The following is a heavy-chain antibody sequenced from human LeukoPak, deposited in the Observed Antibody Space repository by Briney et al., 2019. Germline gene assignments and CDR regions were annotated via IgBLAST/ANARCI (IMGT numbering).Heavy chain of an antibody. D-gene: IGHD2-15*01. J-gene: IGHJ4*02. CDR2: IDPSDSYT. Sequence: GESLKISCKGSGSSFTSYWISWVRQMPGKGLEWMGRIDPSDSYTNYNPSFQGHVTISADKSISTAYLQWSSLKASDTAMYYCARHRYCSGGSCYFDYWGQGTLVTVSS. CDR3: ARHRYCSGGSCYFDY. V-gene: IGHV5-10-1*01. CDR1: GSSFTSYW.